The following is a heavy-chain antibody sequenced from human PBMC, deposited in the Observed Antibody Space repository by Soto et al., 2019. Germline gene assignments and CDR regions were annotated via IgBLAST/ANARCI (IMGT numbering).Heavy chain of an antibody. D-gene: IGHD1-26*01. V-gene: IGHV3-23*01. Sequence: EVQLLESGGGLVQPGGSLRLSCVASGFTFRTNVMSWVRQTPGKGLAWVSAITSSGGSTYYADSVKGRFTISRDNSKNTLYLPMNSLRDEVTAVYFCAREDILGARSFDYWGQGTLVTVSS. CDR3: AREDILGARSFDY. CDR2: ITSSGGST. J-gene: IGHJ4*02. CDR1: GFTFRTNV.